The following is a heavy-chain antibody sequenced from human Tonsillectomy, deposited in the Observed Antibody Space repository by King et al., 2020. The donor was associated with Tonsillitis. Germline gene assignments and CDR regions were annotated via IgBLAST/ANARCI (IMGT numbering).Heavy chain of an antibody. CDR2: ISYDGSNK. Sequence: VQLVESGGGVVQPGRSLRLSCAASGFTFSSDGMHWVRQAPGKGLEWVAVISYDGSNKYYADSVNGRFTISRDNSKNTLYLQMNSLRAEDTAVYYCAKDRGDSSGWRGNWFDPWGQGTLVTVSS. CDR1: GFTFSSDG. V-gene: IGHV3-30*18. J-gene: IGHJ5*02. CDR3: AKDRGDSSGWRGNWFDP. D-gene: IGHD6-19*01.